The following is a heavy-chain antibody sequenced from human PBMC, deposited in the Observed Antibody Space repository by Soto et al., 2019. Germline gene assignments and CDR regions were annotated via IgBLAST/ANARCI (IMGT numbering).Heavy chain of an antibody. CDR2: ISVSGGST. V-gene: IGHV3-23*01. J-gene: IGHJ4*02. D-gene: IGHD2-8*01. Sequence: EVHLLDSGGGLVQPGGSLRLSCAASGFTFSSYAMSWVRQAPGKGLEWVSGISVSGGSTYYADSVKGRFTVAGDNSKNTLYLQMNTLSAEDTAVYYCATSLPVLMVYAAFGYWGQGTLVTVSS. CDR1: GFTFSSYA. CDR3: ATSLPVLMVYAAFGY.